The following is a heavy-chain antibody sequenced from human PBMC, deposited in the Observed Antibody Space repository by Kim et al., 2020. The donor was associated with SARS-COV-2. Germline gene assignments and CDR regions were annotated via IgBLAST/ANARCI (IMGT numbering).Heavy chain of an antibody. Sequence: GGSLRLSCAASGFTFSSYGMHWVRQAPGKGLEWVAVISYDGSNKYYADSVKGRFTISRDNSKNTLYLQMNSLRAEDTAVYYCARDRAYYYGSRSLDYWG. V-gene: IGHV3-33*05. CDR2: ISYDGSNK. J-gene: IGHJ4*01. CDR1: GFTFSSYG. CDR3: ARDRAYYYGSRSLDY. D-gene: IGHD3-10*01.